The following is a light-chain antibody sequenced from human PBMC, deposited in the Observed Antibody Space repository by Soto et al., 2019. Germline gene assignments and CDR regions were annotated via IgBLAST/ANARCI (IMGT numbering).Light chain of an antibody. CDR1: QSVSSNY. J-gene: IGKJ1*01. CDR3: QQYGPAPWT. V-gene: IGKV3-20*01. CDR2: IAS. Sequence: EIVLTQSPGTLSLFPGERATLSCRATQSVSSNYLAWYQQKPGQAPRLLIYIASSRATGIPDRFSGSGSGTDFTLTISRLEPEDFAVYYCQQYGPAPWTFGQGTKVEIK.